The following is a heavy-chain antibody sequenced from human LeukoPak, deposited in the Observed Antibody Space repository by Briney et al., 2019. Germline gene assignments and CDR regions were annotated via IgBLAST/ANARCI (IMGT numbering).Heavy chain of an antibody. J-gene: IGHJ4*02. V-gene: IGHV3-30-3*01. Sequence: GGSLRLSCAASGFTFSSYALHWVRQAPGKGLEWVALISYDGSNKYYADSVKGRFTISRDNSKNTLYLQMNSLRAEDTAVYYCAKDQSYYDSTGYRYFDYWGQGTLVTVSS. CDR1: GFTFSSYA. D-gene: IGHD3-22*01. CDR2: ISYDGSNK. CDR3: AKDQSYYDSTGYRYFDY.